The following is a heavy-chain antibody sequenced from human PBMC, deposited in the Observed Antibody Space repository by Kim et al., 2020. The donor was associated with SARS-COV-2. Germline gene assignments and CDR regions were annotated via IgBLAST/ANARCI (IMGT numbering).Heavy chain of an antibody. Sequence: GGSLRLSCVASGFTFSAHAMHWVRQAPGKGLEWVAVVSFDGGNQNSADSVRGRFTISRDNSRNVLYLQMNSVRPEDTGVYYCARSPSKVERRQFEYWGQGTLVTVSS. CDR2: VSFDGGNQ. CDR1: GFTFSAHA. CDR3: ARSPSKVERRQFEY. J-gene: IGHJ4*02. V-gene: IGHV3-30*01. D-gene: IGHD1-1*01.